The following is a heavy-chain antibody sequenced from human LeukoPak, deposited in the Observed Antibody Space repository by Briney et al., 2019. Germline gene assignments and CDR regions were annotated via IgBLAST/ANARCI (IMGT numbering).Heavy chain of an antibody. Sequence: SETLSLTCAVYGGSFSGYYWSWVRQPPGKGLEWIGEINDSGRTNYNPSLKRRVTISVDTSKNQFSLKLSSVTAADTAVYYCARRLWDTSGWYFDYWGQGRLVAVSS. D-gene: IGHD6-19*01. V-gene: IGHV4-34*01. CDR1: GGSFSGYY. J-gene: IGHJ4*02. CDR2: INDSGRT. CDR3: ARRLWDTSGWYFDY.